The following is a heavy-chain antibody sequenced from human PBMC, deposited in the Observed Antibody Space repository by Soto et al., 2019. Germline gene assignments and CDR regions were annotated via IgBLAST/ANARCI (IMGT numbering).Heavy chain of an antibody. D-gene: IGHD3-22*01. CDR3: ARDNYERSGYFDY. CDR1: GYTFTSYG. CDR2: ISAYNGDT. Sequence: VASVKVSCKPSGYTFTSYGVSWVRQAPGQGPEWMGWISAYNGDTKYSQRFQGRVTMTTDTPTTTAYMELRSLRSGDTAVYYCARDNYERSGYFDYWGQGTLVTVSS. V-gene: IGHV1-18*01. J-gene: IGHJ4*02.